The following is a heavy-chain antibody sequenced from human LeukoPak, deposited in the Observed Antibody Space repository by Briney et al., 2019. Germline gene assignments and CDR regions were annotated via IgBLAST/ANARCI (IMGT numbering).Heavy chain of an antibody. V-gene: IGHV4-30-2*01. CDR2: IYHSGST. Sequence: SETLSLTCAVSGGSISSGGYSWSWIRPPPGKGLEWIGYIYHSGSTYYNPSLKSRVTISVDRSKNQFSLKLSSVTAADTAVYYCATSRAYYDILTGYSDPDAFDIWGQGTMVIVSS. J-gene: IGHJ3*02. CDR1: GGSISSGGYS. CDR3: ATSRAYYDILTGYSDPDAFDI. D-gene: IGHD3-9*01.